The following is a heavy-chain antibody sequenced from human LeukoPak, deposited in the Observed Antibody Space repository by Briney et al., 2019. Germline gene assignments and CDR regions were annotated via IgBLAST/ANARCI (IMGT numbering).Heavy chain of an antibody. CDR1: GFTFRDYY. V-gene: IGHV3-11*04. CDR3: ARDRGYSYVYYYYYYMDV. Sequence: AGGSLRLSCAASGFTFRDYYMSWIRQAPGKGLEWVSYISSSGSTIYYADSVKGRFTISRDNAKNSLYLQMNSLRAEDTAVYYCARDRGYSYVYYYYYYMDVWGKGTTVTVSS. CDR2: ISSSGSTI. J-gene: IGHJ6*03. D-gene: IGHD5-18*01.